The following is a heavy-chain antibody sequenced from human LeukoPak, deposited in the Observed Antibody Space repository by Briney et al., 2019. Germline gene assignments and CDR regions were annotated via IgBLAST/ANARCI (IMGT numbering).Heavy chain of an antibody. CDR1: GFTFSSYS. D-gene: IGHD3-22*01. V-gene: IGHV3-21*01. J-gene: IGHJ4*02. CDR3: ASFELDYYDSRDYFDY. Sequence: PGGSLRLSCAASGFTFSSYSMNWVRQAPGKGLEWVSSISSSSSYIYYADSVKGRFTISRDNAKNSLYLQMNSLRAEDTAVYYCASFELDYYDSRDYFDYWGQGTLVTVSS. CDR2: ISSSSSYI.